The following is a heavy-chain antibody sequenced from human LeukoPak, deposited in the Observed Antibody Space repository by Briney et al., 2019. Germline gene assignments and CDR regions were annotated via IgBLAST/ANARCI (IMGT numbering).Heavy chain of an antibody. CDR2: IYPGDSDT. J-gene: IGHJ4*02. CDR1: GYSFTSYW. CDR3: ARHSLSGDYYFEY. D-gene: IGHD4-17*01. Sequence: GESLKISCKGSGYSFTSYWIGWVRQMPGKGLEWMGIIYPGDSDTRYSLSFQGQVTNSADKSISTAYLQWSSLKASDTAMYYCARHSLSGDYYFEYWGQGTLVTVSS. V-gene: IGHV5-51*01.